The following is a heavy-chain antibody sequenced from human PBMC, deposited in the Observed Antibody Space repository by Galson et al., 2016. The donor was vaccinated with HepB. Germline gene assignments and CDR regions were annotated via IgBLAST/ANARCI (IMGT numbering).Heavy chain of an antibody. J-gene: IGHJ6*02. Sequence: QSGAEVKEPGESLRISCQGSGYRLTDYWITWVRQVPGKGLQWMGRIDPDDSYTNYSPSLNGHVTISVDKSINTAYLQWSTLKASDTAIYYCARALEYGSRNYYDYYAMDVWGPGTTVIVSS. CDR2: IDPDDSYT. V-gene: IGHV5-10-1*01. D-gene: IGHD4-17*01. CDR3: ARALEYGSRNYYDYYAMDV. CDR1: GYRLTDYW.